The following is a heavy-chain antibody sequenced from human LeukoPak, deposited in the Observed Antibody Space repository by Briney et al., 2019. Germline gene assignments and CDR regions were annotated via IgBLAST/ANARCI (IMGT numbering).Heavy chain of an antibody. V-gene: IGHV3-15*01. CDR2: IKSKTDGGTT. Sequence: GGSLRLSCAASGFTFSRYWVHWVRQAPGKGLEWVGRIKSKTDGGTTDYAAPVKGRFTISRDDSKNTLYLQMNSLKTEDTAVYYCTTLAVAFTAIDYWSQGTLVTVSS. J-gene: IGHJ4*02. D-gene: IGHD6-19*01. CDR1: GFTFSRYW. CDR3: TTLAVAFTAIDY.